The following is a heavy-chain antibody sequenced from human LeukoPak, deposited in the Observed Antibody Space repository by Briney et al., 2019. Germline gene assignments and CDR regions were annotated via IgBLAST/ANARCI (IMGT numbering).Heavy chain of an antibody. CDR2: ISGSGGNT. CDR3: AKEKLDYSNIRYFDY. D-gene: IGHD4-11*01. J-gene: IGHJ4*02. V-gene: IGHV3-23*01. CDR1: GFTFSSYA. Sequence: GGSLRLSCAASGFTFSSYAMSWVRQAPGKGLEWVSAISGSGGNTYYADSVKGRFTISRDNSKNTLYLQMNSLRAEDTAVYYCAKEKLDYSNIRYFDYWGQGTLVTVSS.